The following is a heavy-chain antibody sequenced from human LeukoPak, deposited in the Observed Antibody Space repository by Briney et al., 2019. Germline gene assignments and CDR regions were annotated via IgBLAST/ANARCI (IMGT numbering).Heavy chain of an antibody. CDR3: ARVYCSSTSCYRAYYYGMDV. D-gene: IGHD2-2*02. Sequence: ASVKVSCKASGYTFTSYGISWVRQAPGQGLEWMGWINAYNGNTNYAQKLQGRVTMTTDTSTSTAYMELRSLRSDDTAVYYCARVYCSSTSCYRAYYYGMDVWGQGTTVTVSS. V-gene: IGHV1-18*01. CDR1: GYTFTSYG. J-gene: IGHJ6*02. CDR2: INAYNGNT.